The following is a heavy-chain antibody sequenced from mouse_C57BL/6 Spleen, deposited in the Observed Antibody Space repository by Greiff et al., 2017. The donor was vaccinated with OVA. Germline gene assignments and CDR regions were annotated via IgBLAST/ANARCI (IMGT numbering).Heavy chain of an antibody. J-gene: IGHJ1*03. D-gene: IGHD1-1*01. Sequence: VQLQQSGPELVKPGASVKISCKASGYTFTDYYMNWVKQSHGKSLEWIGDINPNNGGTSYNQKFKGKATLTVDKSSSTAYMELRSLTSEDSAVYYCASSEGPYGSSFYWYFDVWGTGTTVTVSS. CDR3: ASSEGPYGSSFYWYFDV. CDR1: GYTFTDYY. CDR2: INPNNGGT. V-gene: IGHV1-26*01.